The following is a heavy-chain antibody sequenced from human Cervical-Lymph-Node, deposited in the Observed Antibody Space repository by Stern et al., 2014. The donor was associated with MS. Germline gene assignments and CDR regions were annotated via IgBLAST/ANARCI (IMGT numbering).Heavy chain of an antibody. CDR2: INPTECVT. V-gene: IGHV1-2*02. J-gene: IGHJ4*02. Sequence: DQLVESGAEVKKPGASVKVSCKASGYTFSGYYMHWVRQDPGQGLEWMGRINPTECVTKYAQKFQGRVTMTSDTSISTVYMELSRLRSDDTAVFYCARESLGYCSGSSCYSDYWGQGTLVTVSS. D-gene: IGHD2-15*01. CDR1: GYTFSGYY. CDR3: ARESLGYCSGSSCYSDY.